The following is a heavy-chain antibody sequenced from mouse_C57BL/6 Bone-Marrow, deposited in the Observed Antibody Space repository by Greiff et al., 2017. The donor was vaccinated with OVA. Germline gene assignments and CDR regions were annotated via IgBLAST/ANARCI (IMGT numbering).Heavy chain of an antibody. CDR3: ARSRPDLGGWVAY. D-gene: IGHD3-3*01. V-gene: IGHV1-9*01. Sequence: QVQLQQSGAELMKPGASVKLSCKATGYTFTGYWIEWVKQRPGHGLEWIGEILPGSGSTNYNEKFKGKATFTADTSSNTAYMQLRSLTTEDSAIYCSARSRPDLGGWVAYWGQGTLVTVSA. CDR2: ILPGSGST. CDR1: GYTFTGYW. J-gene: IGHJ3*01.